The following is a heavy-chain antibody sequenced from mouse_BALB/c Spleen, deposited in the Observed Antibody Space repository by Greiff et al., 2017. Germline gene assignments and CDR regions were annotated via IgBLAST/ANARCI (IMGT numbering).Heavy chain of an antibody. V-gene: IGHV1S22*01. CDR2: IYPGSGST. CDR1: GYTFTSYW. CDR3: TNGYLYAMDY. J-gene: IGHJ4*01. Sequence: KQPGSELVRPGASVKLSCKASGYTFTSYWMHWVKQRPGQGLEWIGNIYPGSGSTNYDEKFKSKATLTVDTSSSTAYMQLSSLTSEDSAVYYCTNGYLYAMDYWGQGTSVTVSS. D-gene: IGHD2-2*01.